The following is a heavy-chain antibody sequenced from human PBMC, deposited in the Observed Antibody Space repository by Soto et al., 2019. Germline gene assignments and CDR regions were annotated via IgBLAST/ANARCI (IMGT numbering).Heavy chain of an antibody. V-gene: IGHV1-18*01. Sequence: QVQLVQSGAEVKKPGASVKVYCKGSGFTFSNYGFNWVRQAPGQGLEWVGWVSAYNGYTKSAQNFQDRLIMTTDTDKNTAYMELRGLRPDDTALYYCATGTSIAVPEGPWGQGTLVTVSS. CDR1: GFTFSNYG. D-gene: IGHD6-19*01. CDR2: VSAYNGYT. CDR3: ATGTSIAVPEGP. J-gene: IGHJ4*02.